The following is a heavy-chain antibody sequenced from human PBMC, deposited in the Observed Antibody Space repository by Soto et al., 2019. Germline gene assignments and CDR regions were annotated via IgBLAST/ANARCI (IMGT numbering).Heavy chain of an antibody. CDR3: ARNLPRYCSSTSCPFDF. Sequence: QVQLAQSGGEVKKPGASVKVSCKTSGYRFDKYGLSWVRQAPGQGLEWMGRINTYNGNTDYPQNFQGRVTIAIDTSTSTAYMELRSLRSDYTAVYYCARNLPRYCSSTSCPFDFWGQGTLVTVSS. J-gene: IGHJ4*02. CDR2: INTYNGNT. CDR1: GYRFDKYG. D-gene: IGHD2-2*01. V-gene: IGHV1-18*01.